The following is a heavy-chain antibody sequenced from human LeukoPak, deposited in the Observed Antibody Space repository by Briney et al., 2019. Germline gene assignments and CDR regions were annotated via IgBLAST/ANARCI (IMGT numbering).Heavy chain of an antibody. D-gene: IGHD1-14*01. CDR2: INPNSGGT. CDR1: GYTFTGYY. J-gene: IGHJ4*02. Sequence: ASVKVSCKASGYTFTGYYMHWVRQAPGQGLEWMGWINPNSGGTNYAQKFQGRVTMTRDTSISTAYMELSRLRSDDTAVYYCARVTEDVYYFDYWGQGTLVTASS. V-gene: IGHV1-2*02. CDR3: ARVTEDVYYFDY.